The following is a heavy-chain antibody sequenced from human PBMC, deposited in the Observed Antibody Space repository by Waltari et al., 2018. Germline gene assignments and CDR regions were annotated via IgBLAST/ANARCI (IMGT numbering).Heavy chain of an antibody. CDR2: IYYSGST. CDR1: GGSIRRGAYY. V-gene: IGHV4-30-4*01. J-gene: IGHJ4*02. CDR3: ARADLYYFDY. Sequence: QVQLQESGPGLVKPSQTLSLTCTVPGGSIRRGAYYWIWIRQPPGKGLEWIGYIYYSGSTYYNPSLKSRVTISVDTSKNQFSLKLSSVTAADTAVYYCARADLYYFDYWGQGTLVTVSS.